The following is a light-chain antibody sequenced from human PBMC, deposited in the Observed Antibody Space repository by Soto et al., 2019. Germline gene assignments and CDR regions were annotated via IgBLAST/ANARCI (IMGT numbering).Light chain of an antibody. V-gene: IGKV3-15*01. CDR2: VAS. J-gene: IGKJ1*01. CDR3: QQYNNWPPGT. CDR1: QSVSSN. Sequence: EIVMTQSPATLSVSPGERATLSCRASQSVSSNLAWYQHKPGQAPRLLIYVASTRATGIPARFSGRGSGTEFTLTISSLQSEDFAVYYCQQYNNWPPGTFGQGTKVDIK.